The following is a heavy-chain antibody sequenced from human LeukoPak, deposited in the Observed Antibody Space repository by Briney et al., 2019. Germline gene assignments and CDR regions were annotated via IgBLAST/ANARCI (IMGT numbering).Heavy chain of an antibody. D-gene: IGHD2-2*03. J-gene: IGHJ6*04. Sequence: GGSLRLSCAASGFTFSSYAMHWVRQAPGKGLEWVAVISYDGSNKYYADSVKGRFTISRDNSKNTLYLQMNSLRAEDTAVYYCAREILDIVVVPAAMMDHYYYGMDVWGKGTTVTVSS. CDR3: AREILDIVVVPAAMMDHYYYGMDV. V-gene: IGHV3-30*04. CDR2: ISYDGSNK. CDR1: GFTFSSYA.